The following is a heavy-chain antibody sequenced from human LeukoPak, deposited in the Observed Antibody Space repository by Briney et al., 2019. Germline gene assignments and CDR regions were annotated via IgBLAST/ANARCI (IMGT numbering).Heavy chain of an antibody. CDR3: ARFRMLSYFDY. D-gene: IGHD2-8*01. Sequence: GESLKISCKGSGYSFTSYWIGWVRQMPGKGLEWMGSIYCGDSDTRYSPSFQGQVTISADKSTRTAYLQWSSLKASDTAMYYCARFRMLSYFDYWGQGTLVTVSS. CDR1: GYSFTSYW. CDR2: IYCGDSDT. V-gene: IGHV5-51*01. J-gene: IGHJ4*02.